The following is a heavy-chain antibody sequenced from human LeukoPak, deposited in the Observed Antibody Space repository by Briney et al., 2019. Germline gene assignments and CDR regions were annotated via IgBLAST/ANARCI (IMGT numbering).Heavy chain of an antibody. CDR1: GFSLSTSGMC. V-gene: IGHV2-70*01. D-gene: IGHD4-17*01. CDR2: IDWDDDK. CDR3: ARIRFGAYKFDY. J-gene: IGHJ4*02. Sequence: SGPTLVNPTQTLTLTCTFSGFSLSTSGMCVSWIRQPPGKALEWLAHIDWDDDKYYSTSLKTRLTISKDTSKNQVVLTMTNMDPVDTATYYCARIRFGAYKFDYWGQGTLVTVSS.